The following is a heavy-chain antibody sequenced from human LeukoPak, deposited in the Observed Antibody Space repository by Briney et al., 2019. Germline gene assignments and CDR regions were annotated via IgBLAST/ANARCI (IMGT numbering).Heavy chain of an antibody. V-gene: IGHV3-30*02. CDR2: IRYDGSNK. CDR3: AGVPELRADAFDI. J-gene: IGHJ3*02. CDR1: GFTFSSYG. D-gene: IGHD1-26*01. Sequence: PGGSLRLSCAASGFTFSSYGMHWVRQAPGKGLEWVAFIRYDGSNKYYADSVKGRFTISRDNSKNTLYLQMNSLRAEDTAVYYCAGVPELRADAFDIWGQGTMVTVSS.